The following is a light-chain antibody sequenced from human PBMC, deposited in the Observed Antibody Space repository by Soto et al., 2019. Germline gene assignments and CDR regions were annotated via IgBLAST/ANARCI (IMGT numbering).Light chain of an antibody. CDR2: DAS. CDR1: QDIRCY. V-gene: IGKV1-33*01. J-gene: IGKJ5*01. Sequence: DIQMTQSPSSLSASLGDRVTITCQASQDIRCYLNWYQQKTGQAPKLLIYDASQLETGVPSRFSGSGSGTDFTFTINSLQPEDIGTYYCQHYNSLPITFGQGTRLEIK. CDR3: QHYNSLPIT.